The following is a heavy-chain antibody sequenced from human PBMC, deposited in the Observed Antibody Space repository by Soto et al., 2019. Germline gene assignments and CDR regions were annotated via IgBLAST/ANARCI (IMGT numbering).Heavy chain of an antibody. J-gene: IGHJ4*02. CDR1: GGSISSYY. Sequence: SETLSLTCTVSGGSISSYYWSWIRQPPGKGLEWIGYVYYRGSTNYNPSLKSRVTISVDTSKNQFSLKLSSVTAADTAVYYCARELDYYDSSGYSYFDYWGQGTLVTVSS. CDR3: ARELDYYDSSGYSYFDY. V-gene: IGHV4-59*01. D-gene: IGHD3-22*01. CDR2: VYYRGST.